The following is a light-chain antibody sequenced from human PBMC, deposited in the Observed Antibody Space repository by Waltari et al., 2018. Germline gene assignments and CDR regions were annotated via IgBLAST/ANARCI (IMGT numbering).Light chain of an antibody. V-gene: IGLV2-8*01. J-gene: IGLJ2*01. CDR1: SSDVGGYNY. Sequence: QSALTQPPSASGSPGQSVTISCTGTSSDVGGYNYVSWYQQHPGKAPKLLIYMVSKRPQGVPDRFSGSTSGNAASLTVSGLQAEDEADYYCSSYAGSNNLVVGGGTKLTVL. CDR2: MVS. CDR3: SSYAGSNNLV.